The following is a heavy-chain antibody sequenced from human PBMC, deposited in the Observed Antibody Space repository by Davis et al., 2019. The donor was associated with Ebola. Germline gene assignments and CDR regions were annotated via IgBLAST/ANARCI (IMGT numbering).Heavy chain of an antibody. CDR1: GFSISGGYY. J-gene: IGHJ3*02. CDR3: ARREHAFDI. CDR2: ISHSGST. V-gene: IGHV4-38-2*02. D-gene: IGHD5-24*01. Sequence: MPSETLSLTCSVSGFSISGGYYWGWIRQAPGKGMEWIGSISHSGSTYFTPSLASRVTISIDTSKNQFSLSLSSVTAADTAVYYCARREHAFDIWGQGTMVTVSS.